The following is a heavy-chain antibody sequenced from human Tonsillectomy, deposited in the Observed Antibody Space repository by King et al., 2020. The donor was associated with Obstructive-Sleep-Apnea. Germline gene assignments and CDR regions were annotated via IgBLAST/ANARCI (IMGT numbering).Heavy chain of an antibody. CDR3: ARDSPLASWGYKDY. Sequence: VQLVESGGGVVQPGGSLRLSCAASGFTFSSYHLHWVRQAPGKGLEWVAIIWYDGSNKYYADSVKGRFTISKDSSANTLYLQMNNLRAEDTAVYYCARDSPLASWGYKDYWGQGALVTVSS. CDR1: GFTFSSYH. J-gene: IGHJ4*02. D-gene: IGHD5-18*01. V-gene: IGHV3-30-3*01. CDR2: IWYDGSNK.